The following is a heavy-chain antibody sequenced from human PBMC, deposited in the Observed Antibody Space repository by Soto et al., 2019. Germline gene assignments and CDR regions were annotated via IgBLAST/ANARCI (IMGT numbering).Heavy chain of an antibody. Sequence: SETLSLTCAVSGDSISSSNWWHWVRQPPGKGLEWIGEIHHSGTTNYNPSLKSRVAISVDRSKNQFSLKLNSVTAADTAVCYCARVRQYCSATSCYLDPWGQGTLVTVYS. J-gene: IGHJ5*02. D-gene: IGHD2-2*01. CDR1: GDSISSSNW. CDR3: ARVRQYCSATSCYLDP. CDR2: IHHSGTT. V-gene: IGHV4-4*02.